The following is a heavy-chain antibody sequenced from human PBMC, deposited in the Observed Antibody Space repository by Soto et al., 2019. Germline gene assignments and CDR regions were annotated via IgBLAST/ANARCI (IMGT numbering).Heavy chain of an antibody. V-gene: IGHV3-72*01. CDR3: ARVGGSYSTVDY. CDR2: IRNKAQRYTT. CDR1: GFTFSDHY. J-gene: IGHJ4*02. D-gene: IGHD1-26*01. Sequence: GSLILSCAASGFTFSDHYMDWVRQAPGKGLEWVGRIRNKAQRYTTEYAASVRGRFTISRDDSKNSLYLQMNSLKTDDTAVYYCARVGGSYSTVDYWGQGTLVTVSS.